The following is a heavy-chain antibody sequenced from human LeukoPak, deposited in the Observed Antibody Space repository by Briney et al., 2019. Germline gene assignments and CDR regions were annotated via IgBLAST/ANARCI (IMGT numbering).Heavy chain of an antibody. J-gene: IGHJ4*02. CDR1: GGSISGYY. Sequence: SETLSLTCSVSGGSISGYYWSWLRQPPGKGLEWIGYFYYTGYTNYNPSLKSRVAISVDTSKNQFSLYLTSVTAADTAVYYCARESYGIDSWGQGTLVSVSS. V-gene: IGHV4-59*01. CDR3: ARESYGIDS. D-gene: IGHD5-18*01. CDR2: FYYTGYT.